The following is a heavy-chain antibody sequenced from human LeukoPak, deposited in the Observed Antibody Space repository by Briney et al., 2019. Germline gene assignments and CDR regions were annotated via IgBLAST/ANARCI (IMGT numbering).Heavy chain of an antibody. J-gene: IGHJ4*02. CDR2: INPDGSST. D-gene: IGHD3-22*01. CDR3: WVYYFDASAYYALDY. Sequence: PGWSVRLSCAASGFTFSRYWMHWVRQVPGKGLNWVSRINPDGSSTNYADSVQGRFTISRDNAKNTLYLQMSSLRADDTAIYYLWVYYFDASAYYALDYWGQGTLVTVSS. V-gene: IGHV3-74*01. CDR1: GFTFSRYW.